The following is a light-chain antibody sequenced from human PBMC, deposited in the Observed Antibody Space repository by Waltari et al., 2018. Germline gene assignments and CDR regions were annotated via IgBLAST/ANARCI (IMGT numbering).Light chain of an antibody. CDR3: QKYNSAPWT. CDR2: AAS. Sequence: DIQMTQSPSSLSASVGDRVTITWRAGQGISNYLAWYQQTPEKVPKLLIYAASTLQSGVPSRFSGSGSGTDFTLTISSLQPEDGATYYCQKYNSAPWTFGQGTKVEIK. V-gene: IGKV1-27*01. J-gene: IGKJ1*01. CDR1: QGISNY.